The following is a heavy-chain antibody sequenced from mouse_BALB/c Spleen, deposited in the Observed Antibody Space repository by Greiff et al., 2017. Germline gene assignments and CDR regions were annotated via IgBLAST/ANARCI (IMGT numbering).Heavy chain of an antibody. D-gene: IGHD1-1*01. CDR3: TRGLLRFDY. Sequence: EVQLVESGGGLVKPGGSLKLSCAASGFTFSSYTMSWVRQTPEKRLEWVATISSGGSYTYYPDSVKGRFTISRDNAKNTLYLQMSSLKSEDTAMYYCTRGLLRFDYWGQGTTLTVSS. CDR1: GFTFSSYT. J-gene: IGHJ2*01. CDR2: ISSGGSYT. V-gene: IGHV5-6-4*01.